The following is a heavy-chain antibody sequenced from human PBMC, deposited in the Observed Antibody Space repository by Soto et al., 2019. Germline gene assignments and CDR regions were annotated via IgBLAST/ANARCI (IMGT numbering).Heavy chain of an antibody. CDR1: GYTFTSYG. CDR2: INAYNGNT. CDR3: ARDWFGVDY. V-gene: IGHV1-18*01. J-gene: IGHJ4*02. D-gene: IGHD3-16*01. Sequence: ASVTVSCKASGYTFTSYGISWARQAPGQGLEWMGWINAYNGNTNYAQNLQGRLTMTTDTSTSTAYMELRSLRSDDTAVYYCARDWFGVDYWGQGTLVTVSS.